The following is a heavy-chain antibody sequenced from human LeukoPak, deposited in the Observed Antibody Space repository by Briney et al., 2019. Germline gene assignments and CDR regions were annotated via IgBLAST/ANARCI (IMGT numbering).Heavy chain of an antibody. CDR3: ARLSGGYYYGSGSYGYFDY. CDR1: GYTFTSYG. V-gene: IGHV1-18*01. CDR2: ISAYNGNT. D-gene: IGHD3-10*01. J-gene: IGHJ4*02. Sequence: ASVKVSCKASGYTFTSYGISWVRQAPGQGLEWMGWISAYNGNTNYAQKLQGRVTMTTDTSTSTAYMELRSLRSDDTAVYYCARLSGGYYYGSGSYGYFDYWGQGTLVTVSS.